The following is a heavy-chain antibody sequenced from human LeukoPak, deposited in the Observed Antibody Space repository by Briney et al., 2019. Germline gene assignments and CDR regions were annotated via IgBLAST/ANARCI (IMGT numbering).Heavy chain of an antibody. CDR3: AREEHRLAEAGTSAFDL. Sequence: SGGSLRLSCVASGFTFGENWMHWVRQAPGKGLAWVSHINRDGGLTNYADSVKGRFTISRDNARNTVYLQMSSLRVEDTAIYFCAREEHRLAEAGTSAFDLGGQGTLVTVSP. J-gene: IGHJ3*01. D-gene: IGHD6-13*01. V-gene: IGHV3-74*01. CDR2: INRDGGLT. CDR1: GFTFGENW.